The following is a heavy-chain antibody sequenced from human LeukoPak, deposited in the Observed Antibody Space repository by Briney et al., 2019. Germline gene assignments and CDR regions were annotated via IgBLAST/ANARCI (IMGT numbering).Heavy chain of an antibody. Sequence: SETLSLTRTVSGGSISSSSYYWGWIRQPPGKGLEWIGSIYYSGSTYYNPSLKSRVTISVDTSKNQFSLKLSSVTGADTAVYYCARDLKGFDAFDIWGQGTMVTVSS. J-gene: IGHJ3*02. CDR1: GGSISSSSYY. V-gene: IGHV4-39*07. CDR3: ARDLKGFDAFDI. CDR2: IYYSGST.